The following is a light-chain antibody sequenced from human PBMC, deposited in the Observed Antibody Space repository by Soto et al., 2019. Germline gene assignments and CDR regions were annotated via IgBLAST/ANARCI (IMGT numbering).Light chain of an antibody. V-gene: IGKV3-15*01. CDR2: GAS. CDR1: QSVSSN. Sequence: EIVMTQSPASLSVSPGERATLSCRASQSVSSNLAWYQQKHGQAPRLLIYGASTRATGIPARFSDSGSGTEFTLTISSLQSEDFAVYYCQQYDNWPPITFGQGTRLEIK. J-gene: IGKJ5*01. CDR3: QQYDNWPPIT.